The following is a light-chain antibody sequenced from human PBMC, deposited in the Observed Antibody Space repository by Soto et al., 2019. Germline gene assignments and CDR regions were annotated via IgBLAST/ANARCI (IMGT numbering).Light chain of an antibody. Sequence: EIVMTQSPATLSVSPGERATLSCRASQSVSSNLAWYQQKPGQAPRLLIYAASTRATGIPARFSGSGSGTEFTLTISSLQSEDFAVYYCQQYQNWPPLTFGGGTKVEIK. CDR2: AAS. J-gene: IGKJ4*01. CDR3: QQYQNWPPLT. V-gene: IGKV3-15*01. CDR1: QSVSSN.